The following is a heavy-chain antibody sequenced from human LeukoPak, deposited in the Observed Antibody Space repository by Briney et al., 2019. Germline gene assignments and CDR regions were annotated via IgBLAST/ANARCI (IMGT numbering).Heavy chain of an antibody. CDR2: ISSSSSYI. D-gene: IGHD3-22*01. CDR1: GFTVSSNY. J-gene: IGHJ4*02. V-gene: IGHV3-21*01. Sequence: GGSLRLSCAASGFTVSSNYMNWVRQAPGKGLEWVSSISSSSSYIYYADSVKGRFTISRDNAKNSLYLQMNSLRAEDTAVYYCARDLKYYYDSSGYYATPNYFDYWGQGTLVTVSS. CDR3: ARDLKYYYDSSGYYATPNYFDY.